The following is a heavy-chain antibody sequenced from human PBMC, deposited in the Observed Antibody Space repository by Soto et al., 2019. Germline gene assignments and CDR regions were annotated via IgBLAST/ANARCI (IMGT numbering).Heavy chain of an antibody. V-gene: IGHV1-69*13. Sequence: SVKVSCKASGGTFSSYAISWVRQAPGQGLEWMGGIIPIFGTANYAQKFQGRVTITADESTSTAYMELSSLRSEDTAVYYCARDTYYYDSSGYYYDYWGQGTLVTVSS. CDR1: GGTFSSYA. D-gene: IGHD3-22*01. CDR3: ARDTYYYDSSGYYYDY. CDR2: IIPIFGTA. J-gene: IGHJ4*02.